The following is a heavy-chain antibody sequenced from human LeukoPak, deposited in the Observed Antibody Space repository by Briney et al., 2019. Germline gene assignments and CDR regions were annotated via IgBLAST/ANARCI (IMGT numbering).Heavy chain of an antibody. CDR3: ARRAGGQTYYYYYYMDV. CDR1: GYTFTSYD. V-gene: IGHV1-8*01. Sequence: ASVKVSCKASGYTFTSYDINWVRQAPGQGLEWMGWMNPYSGNTGYAQKFQGRVTMTRNTSISTAYMELSSLRSEDTAVYYCARRAGGQTYYYYYYMDVWGKGTTVTVSS. J-gene: IGHJ6*03. CDR2: MNPYSGNT.